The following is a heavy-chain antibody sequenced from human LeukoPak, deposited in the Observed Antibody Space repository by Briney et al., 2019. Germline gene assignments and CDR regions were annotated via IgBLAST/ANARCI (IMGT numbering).Heavy chain of an antibody. CDR2: IRYDGSNK. CDR3: AKDPLSYCSSTSCYASWFDP. CDR1: GFTFSRYG. J-gene: IGHJ5*02. Sequence: GGSLRLSCAASGFTFSRYGMHWVRQAPGKGLEWVAFIRYDGSNKYYADSVKGRFTISRDNSKNTLYLQMNSLRAEDTAVYYCAKDPLSYCSSTSCYASWFDPWGQGTLVTVSS. D-gene: IGHD2-2*01. V-gene: IGHV3-30*02.